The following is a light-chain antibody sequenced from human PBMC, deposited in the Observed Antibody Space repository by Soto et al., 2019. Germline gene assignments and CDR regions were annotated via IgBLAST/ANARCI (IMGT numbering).Light chain of an antibody. J-gene: IGLJ2*01. CDR1: GSNIGAGYD. Sequence: QSVLTQPPSVSGAPGQRVTISCTGSGSNIGAGYDVHWYQQVPGTAPKLLIYDDKKRPSGVPDRFSGSKSGTSASLAITGLQAEDEADYYCQSYDGSLSGSIFGEGTQLTVL. V-gene: IGLV1-40*01. CDR3: QSYDGSLSGSI. CDR2: DDK.